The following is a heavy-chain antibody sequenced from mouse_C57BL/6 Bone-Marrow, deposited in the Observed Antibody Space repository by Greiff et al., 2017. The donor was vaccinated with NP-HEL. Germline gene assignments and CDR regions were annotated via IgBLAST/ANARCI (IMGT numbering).Heavy chain of an antibody. V-gene: IGHV14-4*01. CDR2: IDPENGDT. J-gene: IGHJ3*01. D-gene: IGHD1-1*01. CDR1: GFNIKDDY. CDR3: TTYYYGSSWDAY. Sequence: EVNVVESGAELVRPGASVKLSCTASGFNIKDDYMHWVKQRPEQGLEWIGWIDPENGDTEYASKFQGKATITADTSSNTAYLQLSSLTSEDTAVYYCTTYYYGSSWDAYWGQGTLVTVSA.